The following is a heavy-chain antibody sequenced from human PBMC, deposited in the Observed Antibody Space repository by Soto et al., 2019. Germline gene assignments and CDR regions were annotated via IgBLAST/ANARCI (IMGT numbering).Heavy chain of an antibody. V-gene: IGHV4-4*02. CDR3: ARNRYGGYDFDY. D-gene: IGHD5-12*01. CDR2: VSHTGNT. Sequence: QVQLQESGPGLVKPSGTLSLTCAVSSGSITSSNWWSWVRQPPGKGLEWIGEVSHTGNTNSIPSPKSRVTISVDKSRNQFSLRLSSVTAADTAVYYCARNRYGGYDFDYWGQGTLVTVSS. J-gene: IGHJ4*02. CDR1: SGSITSSNW.